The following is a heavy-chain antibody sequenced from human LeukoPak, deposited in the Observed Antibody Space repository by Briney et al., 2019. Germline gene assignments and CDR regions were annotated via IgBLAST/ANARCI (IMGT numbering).Heavy chain of an antibody. CDR3: ARDEDTSALSEY. Sequence: GGPLRLSCAGSGFSFSSNTMSWVRQAPGRGLEWVSAISNNGGRTDYADSVKGRFTISRDNSKSTLYLHMDSLRAEDTAVYYCARDEDTSALSEYWGQGTLVTVSS. CDR2: ISNNGGRT. J-gene: IGHJ4*02. V-gene: IGHV3-23*01. CDR1: GFSFSSNT. D-gene: IGHD2/OR15-2a*01.